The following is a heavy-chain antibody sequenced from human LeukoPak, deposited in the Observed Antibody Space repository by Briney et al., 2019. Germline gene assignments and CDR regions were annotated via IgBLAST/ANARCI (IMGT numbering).Heavy chain of an antibody. CDR1: GFTVSSNY. J-gene: IGHJ4*02. CDR2: IRYDGSNK. D-gene: IGHD2-15*01. V-gene: IGHV3-30*02. CDR3: AKAILRYCSGGSCYRCLDY. Sequence: GGSLRLSCAASGFTVSSNYMSWVRQAPGKGLEWVAFIRYDGSNKYYADSVKGRFTISRDNSKNTLYLQMNSLRAEDTAVYYCAKAILRYCSGGSCYRCLDYWGQGTLVTVSS.